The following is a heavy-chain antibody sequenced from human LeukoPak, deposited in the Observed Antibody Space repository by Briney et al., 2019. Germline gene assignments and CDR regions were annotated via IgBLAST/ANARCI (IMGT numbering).Heavy chain of an antibody. Sequence: ASVKVSCKASGYTFTSYYMHWVRQAPGQGLEWMGIINPSGGSTSYAQKFQGRVTMTRDTSTSTVYMELSSLRSEDTAVYYCASFCGGDCYSDYWGQGTLVTVSS. CDR2: INPSGGST. D-gene: IGHD2-21*01. CDR1: GYTFTSYY. CDR3: ASFCGGDCYSDY. V-gene: IGHV1-46*01. J-gene: IGHJ4*02.